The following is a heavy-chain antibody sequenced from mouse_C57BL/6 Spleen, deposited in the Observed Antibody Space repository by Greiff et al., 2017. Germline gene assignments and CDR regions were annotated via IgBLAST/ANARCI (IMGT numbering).Heavy chain of an antibody. Sequence: EVKLMESGGGLVKPGGSLKLSCAASVFTFSDYGMHWVRQAPEKGLEWVAYISSGSSTIYYADTVKGRFTISRDNAKNTLFLQMTSLRSEDTAMYYCARVGGSSYGWYFDVWGTGTTVAVSS. V-gene: IGHV5-17*01. J-gene: IGHJ1*03. CDR1: VFTFSDYG. CDR2: ISSGSSTI. CDR3: ARVGGSSYGWYFDV. D-gene: IGHD1-1*01.